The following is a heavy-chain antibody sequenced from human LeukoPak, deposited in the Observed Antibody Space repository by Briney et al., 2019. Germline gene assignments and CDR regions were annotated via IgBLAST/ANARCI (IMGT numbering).Heavy chain of an antibody. Sequence: GGSLRLSCAASGFTFSSYEMNWVRQAPGKGLEWVSYISSSGSTIYYADSVKGRFTISRDNAKNSLYLQMDSLRAEDTAVYYCARDLGYCSGGSCFYWFDPWGQGTLATVSS. J-gene: IGHJ5*02. D-gene: IGHD2-15*01. CDR2: ISSSGSTI. CDR3: ARDLGYCSGGSCFYWFDP. V-gene: IGHV3-48*03. CDR1: GFTFSSYE.